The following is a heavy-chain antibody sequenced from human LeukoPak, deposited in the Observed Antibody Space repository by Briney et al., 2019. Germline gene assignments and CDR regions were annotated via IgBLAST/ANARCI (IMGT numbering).Heavy chain of an antibody. CDR1: GGSISGLY. CDR2: IHSSGSI. V-gene: IGHV4-59*12. CDR3: ARLNFLEVVGTNHYHAMDV. J-gene: IGHJ6*02. D-gene: IGHD2-15*01. Sequence: PSETLSLTCTVSGGSISGLYWSWVRQPPGKGLEWIGFIHSSGSINYNPSLKSRVTISVDMSKNQFSLKLTSVTAADTAVYYCARLNFLEVVGTNHYHAMDVWGQGTTVTVSS.